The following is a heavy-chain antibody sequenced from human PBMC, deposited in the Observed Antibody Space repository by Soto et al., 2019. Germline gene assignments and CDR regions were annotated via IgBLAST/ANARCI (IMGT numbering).Heavy chain of an antibody. CDR3: ARTTYDVVVY. CDR2: TYYRSKWYN. CDR1: GDSVSSKSAA. Sequence: PSQTLSLTCAISGDSVSSKSAAWNWIRRSPSRGLEWLGRTYYRSKWYNDYAVSVKSRITINPDTSKNQFSLQLNSVTPDDTAVYYCARTTYDVVVYWGQGTLVTVSS. D-gene: IGHD3-3*01. J-gene: IGHJ4*02. V-gene: IGHV6-1*01.